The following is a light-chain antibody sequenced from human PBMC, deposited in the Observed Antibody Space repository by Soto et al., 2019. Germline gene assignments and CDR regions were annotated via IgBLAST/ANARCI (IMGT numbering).Light chain of an antibody. CDR2: GAS. V-gene: IGKV3-20*01. J-gene: IGKJ1*01. Sequence: EIVLTQSPGTLSLSPGERATLSCRASQSVSSSYLAWYQQKPGQAPRLLIYGASSRATGIPDRFSGSGSGTDFTLLISRLEPEDFAVYYCQQYGSSPLWTFGQGTKVEIK. CDR3: QQYGSSPLWT. CDR1: QSVSSSY.